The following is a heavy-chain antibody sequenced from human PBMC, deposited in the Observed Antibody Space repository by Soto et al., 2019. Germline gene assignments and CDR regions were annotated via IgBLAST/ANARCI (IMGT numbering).Heavy chain of an antibody. Sequence: SETLSLTCTVSGGSISSSSYYWGWIRQPPGKGLEWIGNIYYSGSTYYNPSLKSRVTISVDTSKNQFSLKLSSVTAADTAVYYCALHQYKGPVATGRFDPWGQGTLVTVSS. V-gene: IGHV4-39*01. D-gene: IGHD2-15*01. CDR1: GGSISSSSYY. CDR3: ALHQYKGPVATGRFDP. J-gene: IGHJ5*02. CDR2: IYYSGST.